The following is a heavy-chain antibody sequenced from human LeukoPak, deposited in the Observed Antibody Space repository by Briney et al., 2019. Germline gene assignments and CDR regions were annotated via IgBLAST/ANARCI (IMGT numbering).Heavy chain of an antibody. CDR1: GYTFTGYY. J-gene: IGHJ6*03. CDR2: INPNSGGT. D-gene: IGHD2-21*02. V-gene: IGHV1-2*02. Sequence: GASVKVSCKASGYTFTGYYMHWVRQAPGQGLEWMGWINPNSGGTNYAQKFQGRVTMTRDTSISTAYMGLSRLRSDDTAVYYCARGRSRLHYYYYYYMDVWGKGTTVTISS. CDR3: ARGRSRLHYYYYYYMDV.